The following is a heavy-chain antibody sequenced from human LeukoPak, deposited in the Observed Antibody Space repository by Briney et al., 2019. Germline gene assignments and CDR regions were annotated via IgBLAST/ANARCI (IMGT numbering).Heavy chain of an antibody. CDR2: ISGSGGST. Sequence: GGSLRLSCAASGFTFSSYAMSWVRQAPGKGLEWVSAISGSGGSTYYADSVKGRFTISRDNSKNTLYLQMNSLRAEDTAVYYCAEDRYSKNYYGMDVWGQGTTVTVSS. CDR1: GFTFSSYA. J-gene: IGHJ6*02. V-gene: IGHV3-23*01. D-gene: IGHD6-13*01. CDR3: AEDRYSKNYYGMDV.